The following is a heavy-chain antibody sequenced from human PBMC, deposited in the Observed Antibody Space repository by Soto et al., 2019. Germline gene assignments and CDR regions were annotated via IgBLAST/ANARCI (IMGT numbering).Heavy chain of an antibody. CDR2: IGTAGDT. D-gene: IGHD6-13*01. CDR3: ARDAGAAGVDY. CDR1: GFTFSSYD. Sequence: EVQLVKSGGGLVQPGGSLRLSCAASGFTFSSYDMHWVRQATGKGLEWVSAIGTAGDTYYPGSVKGRFTISRENAKNSLYLQMNSLRAGDTAVYYCARDAGAAGVDYWGQGTLVTVSS. V-gene: IGHV3-13*01. J-gene: IGHJ4*02.